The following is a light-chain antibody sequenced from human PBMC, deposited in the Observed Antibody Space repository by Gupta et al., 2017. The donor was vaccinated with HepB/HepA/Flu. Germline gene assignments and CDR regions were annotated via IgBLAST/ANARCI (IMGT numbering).Light chain of an antibody. CDR3: AAWDDSLSGPV. Sequence: QSVLSSPPSPSVTPGQRVTISCSGSSSNIGSNYVYWYQQLPGTAPKLLIYRNNQRPSGVPDRFSGSKSGTSASLAISGLRSEDEADYYCAAWDDSLSGPVFGGGTKLTVL. CDR2: RNN. CDR1: SSNIGSNY. V-gene: IGLV1-47*01. J-gene: IGLJ2*01.